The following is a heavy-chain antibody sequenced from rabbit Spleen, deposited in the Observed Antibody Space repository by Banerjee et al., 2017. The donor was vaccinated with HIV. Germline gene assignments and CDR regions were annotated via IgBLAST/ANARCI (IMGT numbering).Heavy chain of an antibody. D-gene: IGHD6-1*01. CDR2: INVVTGKA. Sequence: QEQLVESGGGLVRPEGSLKLSCKASGFSFSNKAVMCWVRQAPGKGLEWIACINVVTGKAVYASWAKGRFTFSKTSSTTVTLQMTSLTAADTATYFCARHYTYGHAGDIYAIYYSNLWGPGTLVTVS. CDR3: ARHYTYGHAGDIYAIYYSNL. J-gene: IGHJ4*01. V-gene: IGHV1S45*01. CDR1: GFSFSNKAV.